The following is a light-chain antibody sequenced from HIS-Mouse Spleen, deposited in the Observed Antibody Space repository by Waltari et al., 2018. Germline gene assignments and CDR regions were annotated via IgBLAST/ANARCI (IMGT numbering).Light chain of an antibody. CDR2: DVR. CDR3: RSYTSSSTGV. Sequence: QSALTQPASVSGSPGQSITISCTGTSSDVGGYNYVSWYQQHPGKAPEHMIYDVRNRASGVSNRFSGSKAGNTASLTISGLQAEDEADYYCRSYTSSSTGVFGTGTKVTVL. CDR1: SSDVGGYNY. J-gene: IGLJ1*01. V-gene: IGLV2-14*03.